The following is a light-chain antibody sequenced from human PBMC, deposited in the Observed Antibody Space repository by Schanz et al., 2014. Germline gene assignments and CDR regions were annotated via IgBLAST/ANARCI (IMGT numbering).Light chain of an antibody. CDR1: QSVSSID. V-gene: IGKV3-20*01. CDR2: DAS. CDR3: HQYGGSSWT. J-gene: IGKJ1*01. Sequence: EIVLTQSPGALSLSPGDRATLSCRASQSVSSIDLAWYQQKPGQAPRLLIYDASNRATGIPARFSGSGSGTDFTLTISSLEPEDFAVYYCHQYGGSSWTFGQGTKVEIK.